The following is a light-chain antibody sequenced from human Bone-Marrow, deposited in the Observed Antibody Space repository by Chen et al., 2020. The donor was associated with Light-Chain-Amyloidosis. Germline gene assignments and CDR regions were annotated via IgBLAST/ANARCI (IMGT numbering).Light chain of an antibody. CDR1: DLPTKY. CDR3: QSADSSGTYEVI. J-gene: IGLJ2*01. CDR2: RDT. Sequence: SYELTQPPSVSVSPGQTARITCSGDDLPTKYAYWYQQKTGQAPVLVIHRDTERPSGSSERFSGSSSGTTATWTISGVQAEDEADYHCQSADSSGTYEVICGGGTKLTVL. V-gene: IGLV3-25*03.